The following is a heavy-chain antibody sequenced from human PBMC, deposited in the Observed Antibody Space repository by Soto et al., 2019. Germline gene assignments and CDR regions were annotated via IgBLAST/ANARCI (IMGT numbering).Heavy chain of an antibody. CDR3: ARETRGYCSSTSCYLDYYYYMDV. CDR1: GGSFSGYY. Sequence: SETLSLTCAVYGGSFSGYYWSWIRQPPGKGLEWIGEINHSGSTNYNPSLKSRVTISVDTSKNQFSLKLSSVTAADTAVYYCARETRGYCSSTSCYLDYYYYMDVWGNGTTVTVSS. D-gene: IGHD2-2*01. J-gene: IGHJ6*03. V-gene: IGHV4-34*01. CDR2: INHSGST.